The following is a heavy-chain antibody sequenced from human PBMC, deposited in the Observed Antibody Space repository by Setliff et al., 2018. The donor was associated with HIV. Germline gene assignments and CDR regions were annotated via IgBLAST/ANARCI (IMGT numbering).Heavy chain of an antibody. CDR1: GGSISSGSYY. CDR3: ARDVRWELFPGCLFYYYMDV. Sequence: SETLSLTCNVSGGSISSGSYYWTWIRQPAGKGLEWIGRVDTTGNTNYNPSLNSRVTIFPDTYKNHFSLELRSVTAADSAIYYCARDVRWELFPGCLFYYYMDVWGTGTTVTVAS. CDR2: VDTTGNT. J-gene: IGHJ6*03. V-gene: IGHV4-61*02. D-gene: IGHD3-10*01.